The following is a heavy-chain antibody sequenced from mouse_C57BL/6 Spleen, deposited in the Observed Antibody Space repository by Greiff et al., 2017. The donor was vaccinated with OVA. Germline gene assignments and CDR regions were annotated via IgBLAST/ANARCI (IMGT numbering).Heavy chain of an antibody. CDR3: ARSGIGPLFFAY. D-gene: IGHD3-3*01. J-gene: IGHJ3*01. CDR1: GYTFTGYW. V-gene: IGHV1-9*01. CDR2: ILPGSGST. Sequence: QVQLQQSGAELMKPGASVKLSCKATGYTFTGYWIEWVKQRPGHGLEWIGEILPGSGSTNYNEKFKGKATFTADTSSNTAYMQISSLTTEDSAIYYCARSGIGPLFFAYWGQGTLVTVSA.